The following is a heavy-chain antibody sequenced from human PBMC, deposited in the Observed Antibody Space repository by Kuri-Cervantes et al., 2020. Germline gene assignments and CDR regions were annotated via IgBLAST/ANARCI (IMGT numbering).Heavy chain of an antibody. CDR2: ISASGGST. CDR1: GFTFSSYS. CDR3: AMRYCSGSCYHPSDY. Sequence: GESLKISCAASGFTFSSYSMNWVRQAPGKGLGWVSVISASGGSTYYADSVKGRFTISRDNSKNTLYLQMDSLRAEDTAVYYCAMRYCSGSCYHPSDYWGQGTLVTVSS. V-gene: IGHV3-23*01. J-gene: IGHJ4*02. D-gene: IGHD2-15*01.